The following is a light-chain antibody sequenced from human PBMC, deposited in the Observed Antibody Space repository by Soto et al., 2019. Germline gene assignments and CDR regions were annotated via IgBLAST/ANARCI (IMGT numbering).Light chain of an antibody. Sequence: DIQMTQSPSSLSASVGDRVTITCRASQSISSYLNWYQQRPGKAPKLLIYAASSLQSGVPSRFSGSGSETDFTLTISSLQPEDFATYYCQKSYSTTWTVGQGT. CDR2: AAS. V-gene: IGKV1-39*01. CDR1: QSISSY. CDR3: QKSYSTTWT. J-gene: IGKJ1*01.